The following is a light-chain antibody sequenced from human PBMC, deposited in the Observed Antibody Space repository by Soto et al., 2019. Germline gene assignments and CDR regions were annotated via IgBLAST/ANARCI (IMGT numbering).Light chain of an antibody. CDR3: QRYNNWHLT. CDR1: QSVSSN. J-gene: IGKJ1*01. Sequence: EIVMTQSPDTLSVSPGERATLSCRASQSVSSNLAWYQQKPGQTPRLLIYDASSRATGIPARFSGSGSGTEFTLTISSLQSEDFAVYYCQRYNNWHLTFGQGTKVDIK. CDR2: DAS. V-gene: IGKV3-15*01.